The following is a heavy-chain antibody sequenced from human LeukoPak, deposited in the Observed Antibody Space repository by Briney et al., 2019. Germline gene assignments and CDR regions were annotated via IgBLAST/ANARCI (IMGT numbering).Heavy chain of an antibody. CDR3: ARSRWLDAFDY. J-gene: IGHJ4*02. CDR1: GFTFSSYS. CDR2: ISSSSSTI. Sequence: GGSLRLSCAASGFTFSSYSMNWVRQAPGRGLEWVSYISSSSSTIYYADSVKGRFTISRDNAKDTLYLQMNSLRADDTAVYYCARSRWLDAFDYWGQGTLVTVSS. D-gene: IGHD6-19*01. V-gene: IGHV3-48*04.